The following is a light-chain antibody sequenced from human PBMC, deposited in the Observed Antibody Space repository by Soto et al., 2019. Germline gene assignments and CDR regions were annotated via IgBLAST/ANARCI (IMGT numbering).Light chain of an antibody. CDR3: QQYKSFWT. CDR1: QSIGSW. Sequence: DIQMTQSPSTLSASVGDRVTITCRASQSIGSWLAWYQRRPGKAPNLLIYKASSLESGVPSRFSGSGSGTEFTLTISSLQPDDFATYYCQQYKSFWTFGQGTKVEIK. J-gene: IGKJ1*01. V-gene: IGKV1-5*03. CDR2: KAS.